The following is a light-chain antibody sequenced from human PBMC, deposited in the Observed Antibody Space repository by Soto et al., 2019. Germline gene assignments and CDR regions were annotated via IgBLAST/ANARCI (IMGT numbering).Light chain of an antibody. V-gene: IGKV3-20*01. CDR3: QQYGSSGYT. J-gene: IGKJ2*01. CDR2: GAS. CDR1: QSVSSSY. Sequence: EIVLTQSPGTLSLSPGERATLSCRASQSVSSSYLAWYQQQPGQAPRLLIYGASSRATGIPDKFSGSGSGTDFTLTISSLEPEDFAVYYCQQYGSSGYTFGQGTKLEIK.